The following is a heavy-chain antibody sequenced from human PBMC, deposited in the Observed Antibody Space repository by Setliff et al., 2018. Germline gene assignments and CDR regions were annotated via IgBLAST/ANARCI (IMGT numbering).Heavy chain of an antibody. J-gene: IGHJ4*02. CDR2: IYHSGST. Sequence: ASETLSLTCAVSGYSISSGYYWGWIRQPPGKGLERIGSIYHSGSTYYNPSLKSRVTISVDTSKNQFSLKLSSVTAADTAVYYCARRMVPYYFDYWGQGTLVTVSS. V-gene: IGHV4-38-2*01. CDR3: ARRMVPYYFDY. D-gene: IGHD2-2*01. CDR1: GYSISSGYY.